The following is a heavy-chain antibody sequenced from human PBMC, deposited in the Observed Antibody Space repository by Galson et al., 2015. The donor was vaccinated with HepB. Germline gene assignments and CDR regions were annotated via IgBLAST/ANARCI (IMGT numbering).Heavy chain of an antibody. CDR3: ARPGGDYYDSSGYYFFDY. J-gene: IGHJ4*02. V-gene: IGHV5-51*01. CDR1: GYSFTSYW. D-gene: IGHD3-22*01. Sequence: QSGAEVKKPGESLKISCKGSGYSFTSYWIGWVRQMPGKGLEWMGIIYPGDSDTRYSPSFQGQVTISADKSISTAYLQWSSLKASDTAMYYCARPGGDYYDSSGYYFFDYWGQGTLVTVSS. CDR2: IYPGDSDT.